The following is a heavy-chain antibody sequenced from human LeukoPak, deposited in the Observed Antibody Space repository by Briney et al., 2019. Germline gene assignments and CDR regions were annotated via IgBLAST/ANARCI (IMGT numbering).Heavy chain of an antibody. CDR2: IYSGGST. Sequence: PGGSLRLSCAASGFTVSSNYMNWVRQAPGKGLEWVSVIYSGGSTYYADSVKGRFTISRHNSKNTLYLQMNSLRAEDTAVYYCARGAYSSSATYYFDYWGQGTLVTVSS. D-gene: IGHD6-13*01. V-gene: IGHV3-53*04. CDR3: ARGAYSSSATYYFDY. CDR1: GFTVSSNY. J-gene: IGHJ4*02.